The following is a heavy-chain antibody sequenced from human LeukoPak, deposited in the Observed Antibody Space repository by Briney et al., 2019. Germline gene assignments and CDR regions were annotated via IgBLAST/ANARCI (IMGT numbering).Heavy chain of an antibody. Sequence: ASVKVSCKASGGTFSSYAISWVRQAPGQGLEWMGGIIPIFGTANYAQKFQGRVTITADESTSTAYMELSSLRSEDTAVYYCASGYSYGSYLDYWGQGTLVTVSS. V-gene: IGHV1-69*13. D-gene: IGHD5-18*01. J-gene: IGHJ4*02. CDR2: IIPIFGTA. CDR1: GGTFSSYA. CDR3: ASGYSYGSYLDY.